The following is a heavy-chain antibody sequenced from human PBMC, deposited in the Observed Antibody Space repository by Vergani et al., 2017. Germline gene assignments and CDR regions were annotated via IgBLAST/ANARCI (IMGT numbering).Heavy chain of an antibody. J-gene: IGHJ4*02. V-gene: IGHV4-34*01. CDR2: INHSGST. CDR3: ARGKIVGATQNFDY. CDR1: GGSFSGYY. D-gene: IGHD1-26*01. Sequence: QVQLQQWGAGLLKPSETLSLTCAVYGGSFSGYYWSWIRQPPGKGLEWIGEINHSGSTNYNPSLKSRVTISVDTSKNQFSLKLSSVTAADTAVYYCARGKIVGATQNFDYWGQGTLVTVSS.